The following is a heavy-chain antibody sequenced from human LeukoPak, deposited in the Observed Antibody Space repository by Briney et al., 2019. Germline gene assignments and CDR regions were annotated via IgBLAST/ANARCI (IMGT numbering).Heavy chain of an antibody. Sequence: GRSLRLSCAASGFDFTSFAMHWVRQASGKGLEWVAVLSYDGNNQYYTDSVKGRFTISRDNSKNTLYLQMNSLRAEDTAVYYCAGGYIAADLDSWGQGTLLTVSS. CDR1: GFDFTSFA. J-gene: IGHJ4*02. V-gene: IGHV3-30-3*01. CDR3: AGGYIAADLDS. CDR2: LSYDGNNQ. D-gene: IGHD6-13*01.